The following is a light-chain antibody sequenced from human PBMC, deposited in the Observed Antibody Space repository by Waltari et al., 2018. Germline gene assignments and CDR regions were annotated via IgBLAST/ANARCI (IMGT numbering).Light chain of an antibody. CDR3: AAGDDSLNGVV. CDR1: SYNIGGNT. Sequence: QSVLTQPPSASGNTGQRVSISCSGSSYNIGGNTVNWYQQLPGTAPKLLIYNNNQRPSGVPDRFSGSKSGTSASLAISGLQSEDEADYYCAAGDDSLNGVVFGGGTKLTVL. CDR2: NNN. J-gene: IGLJ2*01. V-gene: IGLV1-44*01.